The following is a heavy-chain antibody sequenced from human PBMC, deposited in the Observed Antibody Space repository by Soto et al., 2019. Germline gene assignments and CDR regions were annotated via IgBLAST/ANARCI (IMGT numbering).Heavy chain of an antibody. J-gene: IGHJ4*02. Sequence: QVQLVQSGAEVKKPGASVKVSCKASGYTFTSYYMHWVRQAPGQGLEWMGIINPSGGSTSYAQRFQGRFTMTRDTSTSTVYMGLDSLRSEDTAVYYCARLPYYDFWSSHDYWGQGTLVTVSS. CDR3: ARLPYYDFWSSHDY. CDR1: GYTFTSYY. D-gene: IGHD3-3*01. CDR2: INPSGGST. V-gene: IGHV1-46*03.